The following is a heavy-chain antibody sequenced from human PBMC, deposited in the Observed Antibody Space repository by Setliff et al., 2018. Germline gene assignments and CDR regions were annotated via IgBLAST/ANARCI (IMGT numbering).Heavy chain of an antibody. J-gene: IGHJ4*02. V-gene: IGHV1-18*01. CDR1: GYSFNDYG. D-gene: IGHD2-2*01. CDR2: IIPYTGKT. CDR3: SRLVRYCTRTSCQRLSGDDY. Sequence: GASVKVSCKASGYSFNDYGVNWVRQAPGQGLEWVGWIIPYTGKTYYAPKFQGRITMTTDTSTTTAYMELKSLRSDDTAIYYCSRLVRYCTRTSCQRLSGDDYWGQGALVTVSS.